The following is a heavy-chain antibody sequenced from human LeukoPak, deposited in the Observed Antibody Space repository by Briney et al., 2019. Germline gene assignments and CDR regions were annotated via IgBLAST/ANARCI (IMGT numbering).Heavy chain of an antibody. V-gene: IGHV4-31*03. CDR2: IYYSGST. CDR1: GGSISSGGYY. J-gene: IGHJ3*02. Sequence: PSETLSLTCTVSGGSISSGGYYWSWIRQHPGKGLEWIGYIYYSGSTYYNPSLKSRVTISVDTSKNQFSLKLSSVTAADTAVYYCARGFSLGATWDIVVVPAAINAFDIWGQGTMVTVSS. CDR3: ARGFSLGATWDIVVVPAAINAFDI. D-gene: IGHD2-2*02.